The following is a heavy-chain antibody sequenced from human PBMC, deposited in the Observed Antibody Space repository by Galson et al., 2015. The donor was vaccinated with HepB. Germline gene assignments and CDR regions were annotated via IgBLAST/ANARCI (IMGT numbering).Heavy chain of an antibody. CDR2: IYHSGST. D-gene: IGHD6-19*01. CDR1: GYSISSGYY. V-gene: IGHV4-38-2*02. CDR3: ARAHTSGWYLT. J-gene: IGHJ5*02. Sequence: LSLTCTVSGYSISSGYYWGWIRQPPGKGLEWIGSIYHSGSTYYNPSLKSRVTISVDTSKNQFSLKLSSVTAADTAVYYCARAHTSGWYLTWGQGTLVTVSS.